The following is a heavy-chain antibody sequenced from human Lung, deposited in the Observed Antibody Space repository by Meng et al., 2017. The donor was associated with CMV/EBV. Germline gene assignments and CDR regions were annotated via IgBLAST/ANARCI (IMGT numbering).Heavy chain of an antibody. V-gene: IGHV4-39*01. CDR3: AKQGARSVETTMVPYGEFDY. D-gene: IGHD5-18*01. J-gene: IGHJ4*02. Sequence: SXTLSLTCIVSGGSISSGDYYWGWIRQSPGKALEWIGSVYYTGRADYSPSLKNRVTISVDTSRNQFSLNLHSVTAADTALYYCAKQGARSVETTMVPYGEFDYWGQGALVTVSS. CDR1: GGSISSGDYY. CDR2: VYYTGRA.